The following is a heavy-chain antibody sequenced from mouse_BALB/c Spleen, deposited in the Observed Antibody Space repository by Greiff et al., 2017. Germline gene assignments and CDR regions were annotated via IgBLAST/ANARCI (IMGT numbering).Heavy chain of an antibody. J-gene: IGHJ2*01. CDR1: GFTFSSFG. CDR3: ARRGGIITTALDY. D-gene: IGHD1-2*01. Sequence: EVQGVESGGGLVQPGGSRKLSCAASGFTFSSFGMHWVRQAPEKGLEWVAYISSGSSTIYYADTVKGRFTISRDNPKNTLFLQMTSLRSEDTAMYYCARRGGIITTALDYLGQGTTLTVSS. CDR2: ISSGSSTI. V-gene: IGHV5-17*02.